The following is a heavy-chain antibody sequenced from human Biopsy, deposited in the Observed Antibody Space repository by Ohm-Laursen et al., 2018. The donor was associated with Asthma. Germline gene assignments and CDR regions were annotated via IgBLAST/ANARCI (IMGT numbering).Heavy chain of an antibody. CDR3: AKDTEGRYDFWSGLSYNYYGMDV. CDR2: ISYDGSNK. Sequence: SLRLSCAASGFTFSSYGMYWVRQAPGKGLEWVVVISYDGSNKYYADSVKGRFTISRDNSKITLYLQMNSLRAEDTAVYYCAKDTEGRYDFWSGLSYNYYGMDVWGQGTTVTVSS. V-gene: IGHV3-30*18. CDR1: GFTFSSYG. J-gene: IGHJ6*02. D-gene: IGHD3-3*01.